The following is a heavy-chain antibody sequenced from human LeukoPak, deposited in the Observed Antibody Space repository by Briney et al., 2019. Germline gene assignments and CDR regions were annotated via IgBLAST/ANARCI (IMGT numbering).Heavy chain of an antibody. CDR3: ARVRYGELDV. V-gene: IGHV3-23*01. D-gene: IGHD4-17*01. J-gene: IGHJ6*02. CDR2: MSGSGGST. CDR1: GFTFSSYA. Sequence: PGGSLRLSCAASGFTFSSYAMSWVRQAPGKGLEWVSSMSGSGGSTYYADSVKGRLTISRDDSKSTLYLQMNGLRAEDTAVYYCARVRYGELDVWGQGTTVTVSS.